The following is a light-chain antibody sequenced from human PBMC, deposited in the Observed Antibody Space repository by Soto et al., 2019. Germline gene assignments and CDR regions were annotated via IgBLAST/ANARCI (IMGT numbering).Light chain of an antibody. CDR1: QSVSGW. CDR2: KAS. CDR3: QNYNSYPEA. Sequence: DSQVTRSPSTLSASVGDTVTVTCRASQSVSGWLAWYQQKPGKAHKLLIYKASTLKSGVPSRFSGSGSGTEFTLTISSLQPDEFATYYCQNYNSYPEAFGKGNKVDIK. V-gene: IGKV1-5*03. J-gene: IGKJ1*01.